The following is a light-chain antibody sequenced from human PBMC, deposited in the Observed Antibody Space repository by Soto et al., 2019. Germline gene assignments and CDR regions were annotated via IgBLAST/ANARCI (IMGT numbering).Light chain of an antibody. V-gene: IGKV1-5*03. J-gene: IGKJ4*01. CDR2: KAS. CDR3: QQYHSFPLT. CDR1: QSISSW. Sequence: DFQMTQSPSTLSASVGDRVTITCRASQSISSWLAWYQQKPGKAPKLLIYKASSLESGVPSRFSGSGSGTEFTLTSSGLQPDDFATYYCQQYHSFPLTFGGGTKVEIK.